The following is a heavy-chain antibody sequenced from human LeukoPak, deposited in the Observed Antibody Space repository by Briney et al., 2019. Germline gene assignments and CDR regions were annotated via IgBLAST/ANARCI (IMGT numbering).Heavy chain of an antibody. CDR3: AKPSSGYTSFHI. CDR1: GFTFRSYA. V-gene: IGHV3-23*01. J-gene: IGHJ3*02. D-gene: IGHD3-22*01. CDR2: ISSSGGST. Sequence: GGSLRLSCAASGFTFRSYAMSWVRQAPGKGLEWVSSISSSGGSTYDADSVKGRLTISRDNSKNTLYLQMNSLRAEDTAVYFCAKPSSGYTSFHIWGRGTMVTVSS.